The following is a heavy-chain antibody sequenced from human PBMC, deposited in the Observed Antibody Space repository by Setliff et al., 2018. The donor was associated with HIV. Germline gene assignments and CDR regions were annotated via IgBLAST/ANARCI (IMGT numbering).Heavy chain of an antibody. J-gene: IGHJ4*02. D-gene: IGHD3-22*01. Sequence: GGSLRLSCVASGFTFSAFAMTWVRQAPGTGLEWIATISGGGGSKYYADSVKGRFTISRDNSKNTVYLQMNSLRAEDTAEYYCAKELAASGLGYFDSWGRGILVTVSS. CDR2: ISGGGGSK. CDR3: AKELAASGLGYFDS. V-gene: IGHV3-23*01. CDR1: GFTFSAFA.